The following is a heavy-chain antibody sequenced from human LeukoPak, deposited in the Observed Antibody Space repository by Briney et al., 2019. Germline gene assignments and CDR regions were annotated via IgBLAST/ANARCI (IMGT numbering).Heavy chain of an antibody. J-gene: IGHJ6*03. V-gene: IGHV4-34*01. D-gene: IGHD2-2*01. CDR3: ARFRARCSSTSCYRFYYYYMDV. CDR2: INHSGST. Sequence: SETLSLTCAVYGGSFSGYYWIWIRQPPGKGLEWIGEINHSGSTNYNPSLKSRVTISVDTSKNQFSLKLSSVTAADTAVYYCARFRARCSSTSCYRFYYYYMDVWGKGTTVTVSS. CDR1: GGSFSGYY.